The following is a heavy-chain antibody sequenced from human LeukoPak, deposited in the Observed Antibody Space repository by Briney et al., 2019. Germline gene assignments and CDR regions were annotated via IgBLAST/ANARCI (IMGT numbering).Heavy chain of an antibody. CDR2: IYYSGST. D-gene: IGHD7-27*01. CDR3: ARRGLGIGYYFDY. Sequence: PSETLSLTCTVSGGSISSYYWSWIRQPPGKGLEWIGYIYYSGSTNYNPSLKSRVTISVDTSKNQFSLKLGSVTAADTAVYYCARRGLGIGYYFDYWGQGTLVTVSS. CDR1: GGSISSYY. J-gene: IGHJ4*02. V-gene: IGHV4-59*12.